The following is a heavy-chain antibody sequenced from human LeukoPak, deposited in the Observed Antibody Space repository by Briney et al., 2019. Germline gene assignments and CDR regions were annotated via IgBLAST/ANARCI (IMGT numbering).Heavy chain of an antibody. D-gene: IGHD3-9*01. V-gene: IGHV3-21*01. CDR2: ISSSSSYI. CDR1: GFTFSSYW. J-gene: IGHJ4*02. Sequence: GGSLRLSCAASGFTFSSYWMSWVRQAPGKGLEWVLSISSSSSYIYYADSVKGRFTISRDNAKNSLYLQMNSLRAEDTAVYYCASRQGPIFYWGQGTLVTVSS. CDR3: ASRQGPIFY.